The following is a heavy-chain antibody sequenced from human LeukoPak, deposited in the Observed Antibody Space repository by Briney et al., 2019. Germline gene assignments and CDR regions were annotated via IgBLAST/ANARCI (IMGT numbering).Heavy chain of an antibody. CDR2: IKHKTEDGTT. J-gene: IGHJ4*02. CDR3: TTVPYCSGGSCDY. CDR1: GFTVSNWW. Sequence: GGSLRLSCAASGFTVSNWWMSWVRQAPGKGLEWVGRIKHKTEDGTTDYAGPVKGRFAISRDDSKNTLYLQMNSLKTEDTAVYYCTTVPYCSGGSCDYWGQGTLVTVSS. V-gene: IGHV3-15*01. D-gene: IGHD2-15*01.